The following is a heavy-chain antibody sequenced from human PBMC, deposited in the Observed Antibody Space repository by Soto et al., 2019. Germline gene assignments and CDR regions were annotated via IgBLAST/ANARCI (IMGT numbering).Heavy chain of an antibody. CDR1: GGSFSGYY. V-gene: IGHV4-34*01. CDR3: ARGPKLRFLEWLPTSLYGMDV. J-gene: IGHJ6*02. CDR2: INHSGST. D-gene: IGHD3-3*01. Sequence: PSETLSLTCAVYGGSFSGYYWSWIRQPPGKGLEWIGEINHSGSTNYNPSLKSRVTISVDTSKNQFSLKLSSVTAADTAAYYCARGPKLRFLEWLPTSLYGMDVWGQGTTVTVSS.